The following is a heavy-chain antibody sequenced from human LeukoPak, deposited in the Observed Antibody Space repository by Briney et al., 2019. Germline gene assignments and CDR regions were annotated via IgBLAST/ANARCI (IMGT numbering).Heavy chain of an antibody. CDR1: GGSISSSSYY. D-gene: IGHD3-22*01. Sequence: SEPLSLTCTVSGGSISSSSYYWGWIRQPPGQGLEWIGSIYYSGSTYYNPSLKSRVTISVDTSKNQFSLKLSSVTAADTAVYYCARVRANYYDSSGYLLDYWGQGTLVTVSS. CDR3: ARVRANYYDSSGYLLDY. V-gene: IGHV4-39*07. J-gene: IGHJ4*02. CDR2: IYYSGST.